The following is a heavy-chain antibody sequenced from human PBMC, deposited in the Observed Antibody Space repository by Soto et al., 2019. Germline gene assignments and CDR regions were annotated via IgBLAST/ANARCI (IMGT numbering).Heavy chain of an antibody. V-gene: IGHV3-73*01. CDR2: IRSKANSYAT. CDR3: TRPVYCSGGSCYGWFDP. J-gene: IGHJ5*02. D-gene: IGHD2-15*01. CDR1: GFTFSGSA. Sequence: GGSLRLSCAASGFTFSGSAMHWVRQVSGKGLEWVGRIRSKANSYATAYAASVKGRFTISRDDSKNTAYLQMNSLKTEDTAVYYCTRPVYCSGGSCYGWFDPWGQGP.